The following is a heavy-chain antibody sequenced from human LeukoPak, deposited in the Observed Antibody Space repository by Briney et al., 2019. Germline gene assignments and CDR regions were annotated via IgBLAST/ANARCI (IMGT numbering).Heavy chain of an antibody. Sequence: PSETLSLTCSVSGGSISSRDHYWGWLRQHPGKGLEWIGYIFYSGSTHYNPSLKSRVTISVDPSKNQFSLKLSSVTAADTAVYYCARALYYSSGYFFFDYWGQGSLVTVSS. CDR3: ARALYYSSGYFFFDY. CDR2: IFYSGST. CDR1: GGSISSRDHY. D-gene: IGHD3-22*01. V-gene: IGHV4-31*03. J-gene: IGHJ4*02.